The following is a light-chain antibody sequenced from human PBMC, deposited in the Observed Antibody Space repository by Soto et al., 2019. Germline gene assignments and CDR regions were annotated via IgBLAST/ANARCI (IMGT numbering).Light chain of an antibody. Sequence: EIVMTQSPATLSVSPGERATLSCRASQSVGRNLAWYQQRPGQAPRLLIHGASARPSGVPARFSGSGSGTDFTLTIISLQSEDFAVYYCQQYSDSPITFGPGTRVDLK. J-gene: IGKJ3*01. V-gene: IGKV3-15*01. CDR3: QQYSDSPIT. CDR1: QSVGRN. CDR2: GAS.